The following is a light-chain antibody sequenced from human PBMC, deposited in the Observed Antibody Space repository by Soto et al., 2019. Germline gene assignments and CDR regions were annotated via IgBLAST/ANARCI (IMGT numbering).Light chain of an antibody. CDR2: WAS. CDR1: QSVLYSSNNKNY. Sequence: DILMTQSPDSLAVSLGERATINCKSGQSVLYSSNNKNYLAWYQQKPRQPPKLLIYWASTRESGVPDRFSGSGSGTDFTLTISSLQAEDVAVYYCQQYYSTPRTFGQGTKVE. CDR3: QQYYSTPRT. V-gene: IGKV4-1*01. J-gene: IGKJ1*01.